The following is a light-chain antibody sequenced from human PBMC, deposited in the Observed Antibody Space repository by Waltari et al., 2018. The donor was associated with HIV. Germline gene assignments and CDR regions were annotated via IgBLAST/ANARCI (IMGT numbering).Light chain of an antibody. V-gene: IGLV2-14*02. CDR3: GSYTASSTLDGV. J-gene: IGLJ1*01. Sequence: QSALTQPASVSGSPGQAITISCTGSRRDVGTYDYISWYQQHPGTAPKLIISAVNKRPSGVSTRLSVSKSGNMASLTISGLQAEDEADYYCGSYTASSTLDGVFGTGTRVTVL. CDR1: RRDVGTYDY. CDR2: AVN.